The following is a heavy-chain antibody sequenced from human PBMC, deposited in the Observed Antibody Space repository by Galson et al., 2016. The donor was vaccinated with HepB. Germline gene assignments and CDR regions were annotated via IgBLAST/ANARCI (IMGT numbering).Heavy chain of an antibody. CDR1: GITFNVYA. V-gene: IGHV3-30*18. Sequence: SLRLSCAASGITFNVYAMHWVRQAPGKGLEWVAVISYDGDRKYYADSVKGRFTISRDDSTKTLYLQMNSLGPDDTAMYYCAKDSGGGPYDSWNSPGFSGVFWGQGTLVPVSS. D-gene: IGHD3-3*01. J-gene: IGHJ4*02. CDR3: AKDSGGGPYDSWNSPGFSGVF. CDR2: ISYDGDRK.